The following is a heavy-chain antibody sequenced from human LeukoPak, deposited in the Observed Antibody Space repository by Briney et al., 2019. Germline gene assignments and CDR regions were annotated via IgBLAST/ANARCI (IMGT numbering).Heavy chain of an antibody. CDR2: ISYDGRNK. CDR1: GFTFSRYG. CDR3: AKLWNEVGVPIY. D-gene: IGHD1-26*01. Sequence: PGGSLRLSCAASGFTFSRYGMHWVGQAPGKGLEWVAVISYDGRNKYYADSVKGRFTISRDNSKNTLYLQMNSLRPEDTAVYYCAKLWNEVGVPIYWGQGTLVTVSS. V-gene: IGHV3-30*18. J-gene: IGHJ4*02.